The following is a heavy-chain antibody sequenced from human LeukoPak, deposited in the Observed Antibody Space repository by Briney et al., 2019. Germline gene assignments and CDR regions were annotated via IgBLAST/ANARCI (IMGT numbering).Heavy chain of an antibody. V-gene: IGHV5-51*01. J-gene: IGHJ3*02. Sequence: GGSLKISCMGSGYSFASYWIGWGRQMPGKGLECMGMIYPGDSDTRYSPSFQGQVTISPDKSISTAYLKWSSLKASDTAIYYCARLLYYFDSSGSYYAPKAFDIWGQGTMVTVSS. CDR3: ARLLYYFDSSGSYYAPKAFDI. CDR1: GYSFASYW. CDR2: IYPGDSDT. D-gene: IGHD3-22*01.